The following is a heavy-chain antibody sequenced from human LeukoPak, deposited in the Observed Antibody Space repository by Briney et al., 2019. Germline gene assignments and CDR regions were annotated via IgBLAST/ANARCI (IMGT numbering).Heavy chain of an antibody. D-gene: IGHD6-19*01. CDR3: ASPAGGIAVAGAGHYYYYYGMDV. CDR1: GYTFTGYY. CDR2: INPNSGGT. J-gene: IGHJ6*02. Sequence: GASVKVSCKDSGYTFTGYYMHWVRQAPGQGLEWMGWINPNSGGTNYAQKFQGRVTMTRDTSISTAYMELSRLRSDDTAVYYCASPAGGIAVAGAGHYYYYYGMDVWGQGTTVTVSS. V-gene: IGHV1-2*02.